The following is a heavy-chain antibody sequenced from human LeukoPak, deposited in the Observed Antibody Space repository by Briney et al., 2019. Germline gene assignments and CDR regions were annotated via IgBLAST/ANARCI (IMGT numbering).Heavy chain of an antibody. CDR3: ASVRSGSYAHY. J-gene: IGHJ4*02. CDR1: GFTFSSSW. Sequence: GGSLRLSCVASGFTFSSSWMSWVRQGPGKGLEWVSYISSSSSTIYYADSVKDRFTISRDNAKNSLYLQMNSLRAEDTAVYYCASVRSGSYAHYWGQGTLVTVSS. D-gene: IGHD1-26*01. V-gene: IGHV3-48*01. CDR2: ISSSSSTI.